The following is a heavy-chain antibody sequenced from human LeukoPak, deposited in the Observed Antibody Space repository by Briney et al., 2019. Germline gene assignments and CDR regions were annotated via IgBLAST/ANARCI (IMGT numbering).Heavy chain of an antibody. CDR1: GFTFSGYG. V-gene: IGHV3-21*01. D-gene: IGHD1-26*01. CDR3: ARVLGATILGPFDY. CDR2: ISSSSSYI. Sequence: PGGSLRLSCAASGFTFSGYGMNWVRQAPGKGLEWVSSISSSSSYIYYADSVKGRFTISRDNAKNSLYLQMNSLRAEDTAVYYCARVLGATILGPFDYWGQGTLVTVSS. J-gene: IGHJ4*02.